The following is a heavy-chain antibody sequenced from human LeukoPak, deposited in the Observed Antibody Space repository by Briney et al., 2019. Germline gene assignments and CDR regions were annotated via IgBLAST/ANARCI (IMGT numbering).Heavy chain of an antibody. D-gene: IGHD4-17*01. V-gene: IGHV3-21*01. CDR2: IISSSSYI. Sequence: GGSLRLSCAASGFTFSSYSMNWVRQAPGKGLEWVSSIISSSSYIYYADSVKGRFTISRDNAKNSLYLQVNSLRAEDTAVYYCARARALYYGDYPLESVDYWGQGTLVTVSS. CDR1: GFTFSSYS. CDR3: ARARALYYGDYPLESVDY. J-gene: IGHJ4*02.